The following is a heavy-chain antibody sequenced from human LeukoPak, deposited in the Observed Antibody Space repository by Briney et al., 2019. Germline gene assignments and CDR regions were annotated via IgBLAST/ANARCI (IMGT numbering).Heavy chain of an antibody. CDR3: ARDRGFSSGHGGWFDP. V-gene: IGHV4-4*07. Sequence: SETLSLTCTVSGGSISNNYWTWIRQPAGKGLEYIGRIYSSGSTHYNPSLKSRVTMSVDTSKNQFSLKLTSVTVADTAPYYCARDRGFSSGHGGWFDPWGQGTLVTVSS. D-gene: IGHD6-19*01. CDR1: GGSISNNY. J-gene: IGHJ5*02. CDR2: IYSSGST.